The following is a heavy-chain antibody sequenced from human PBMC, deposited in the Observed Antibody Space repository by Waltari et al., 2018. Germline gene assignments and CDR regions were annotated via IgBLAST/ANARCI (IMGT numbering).Heavy chain of an antibody. V-gene: IGHV1-8*01. Sequence: QVQLVQSGAEVKKPGASVKVSCTASGYTFTSYDINWVRQATGQGLEWMGWMNPNSGNTGYAQKFQGRVTMTRNTSISTAYMELSSLRSEDTAVYYCARAPISHNYVAFDYWGQGTLVTVSS. CDR1: GYTFTSYD. CDR2: MNPNSGNT. J-gene: IGHJ4*02. CDR3: ARAPISHNYVAFDY. D-gene: IGHD4-4*01.